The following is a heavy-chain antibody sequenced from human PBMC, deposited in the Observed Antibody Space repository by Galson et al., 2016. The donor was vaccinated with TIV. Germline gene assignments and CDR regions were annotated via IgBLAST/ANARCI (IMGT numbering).Heavy chain of an antibody. Sequence: SVKVPCKASGGTFSSFALNWVRQAPGQGLEWIGEIIPGFGTVRYAQKFQARVTITADESATTSVMELSSLTSDDTAVYYCARTSYTPMGYWGQGTLVTVSS. D-gene: IGHD5-18*01. CDR2: IIPGFGTV. V-gene: IGHV1-69*13. J-gene: IGHJ4*01. CDR3: ARTSYTPMGY. CDR1: GGTFSSFA.